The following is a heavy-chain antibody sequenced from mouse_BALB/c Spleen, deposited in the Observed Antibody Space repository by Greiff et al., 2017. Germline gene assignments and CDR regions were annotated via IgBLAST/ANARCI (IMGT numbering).Heavy chain of an antibody. J-gene: IGHJ4*01. CDR3: ARDPRYNYYAMDY. CDR1: GFTFSDYY. D-gene: IGHD2-14*01. V-gene: IGHV5-4*02. CDR2: ISDGGSYT. Sequence: DVKLVESGGGLVKPGGSLKLSCAASGFTFSDYYMYWVRQTPEKRLEWVATISDGGSYTYYPDSVKGRFTISRDNAKNNLYLQMSSLKSEDTAMYYCARDPRYNYYAMDYWGQGTSVTVSS.